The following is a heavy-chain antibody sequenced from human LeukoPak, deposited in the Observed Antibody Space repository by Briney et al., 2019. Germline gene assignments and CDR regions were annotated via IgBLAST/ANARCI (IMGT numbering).Heavy chain of an antibody. Sequence: PGGSQRLSCAASGFTFSSYAMSWVRQAPGKGLEWVSAISGSGGSTYYADSVKGRFTISRDNSKNTLYLQMNSLRAEDTAVYYCAKQRGQWLVIDYWGQGTLVTVSS. D-gene: IGHD6-19*01. CDR3: AKQRGQWLVIDY. V-gene: IGHV3-23*01. CDR1: GFTFSSYA. CDR2: ISGSGGST. J-gene: IGHJ4*02.